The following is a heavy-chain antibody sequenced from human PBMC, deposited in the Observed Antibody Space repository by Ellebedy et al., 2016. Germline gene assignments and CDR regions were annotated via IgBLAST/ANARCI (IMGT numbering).Heavy chain of an antibody. D-gene: IGHD3-16*01. Sequence: GESLKISCAASGFTFSSYGLHWVRQAPGKGLEWVAVISYDGSNEYYADSVKGRFTISRDNSKNTLYLQMNSLRAEDTAVYYCARARLDYETGAYYYHGMDVWGQGTTVTVSS. CDR1: GFTFSSYG. V-gene: IGHV3-30*03. CDR3: ARARLDYETGAYYYHGMDV. CDR2: ISYDGSNE. J-gene: IGHJ6*02.